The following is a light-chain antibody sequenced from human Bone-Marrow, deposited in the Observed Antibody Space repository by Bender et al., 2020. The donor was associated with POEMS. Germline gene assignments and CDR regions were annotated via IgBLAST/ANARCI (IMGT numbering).Light chain of an antibody. J-gene: IGLJ3*02. CDR2: DVS. V-gene: IGLV2-23*02. CDR3: AVWDDSLNGWV. CDR1: SSNVGRYNL. Sequence: QSALTQPASVSGSPGQSITISCTGTSSNVGRYNLVSWYHQHPGKVPKLIIYDVSSRPSGVSRRFSASNSGNTASLTISVLQADDEADYYCAVWDDSLNGWVFGGGTKLTVL.